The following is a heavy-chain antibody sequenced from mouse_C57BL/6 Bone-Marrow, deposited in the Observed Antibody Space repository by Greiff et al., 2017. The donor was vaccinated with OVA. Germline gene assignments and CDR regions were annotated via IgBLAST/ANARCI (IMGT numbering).Heavy chain of an antibody. CDR2: IWGDGGT. CDR1: GFSLTSYG. J-gene: IGHJ2*01. Sequence: VQLVESGPGLVAPSQSLSITCTVSGFSLTSYGVSWVRQPPGQGLEWLGVIWGDGGTNYHSAPISSLSTSKDKSKSQVFLKLNSLQTDDTATYYCAKVDGNYEGGIDDWGQGTTLTVSS. D-gene: IGHD2-1*01. V-gene: IGHV2-3*01. CDR3: AKVDGNYEGGIDD.